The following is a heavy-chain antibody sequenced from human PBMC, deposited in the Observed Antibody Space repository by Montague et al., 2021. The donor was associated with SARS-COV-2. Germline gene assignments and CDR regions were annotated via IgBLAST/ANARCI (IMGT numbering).Heavy chain of an antibody. J-gene: IGHJ6*02. V-gene: IGHV5-51*01. CDR2: IYPGDSDT. Sequence: QSGAEVKKPGESPKISCKGSGYSFTSYWIGWVRQMPGKGLEWMGIIYPGDSDTRYSPSFQGQVAISADKSISTAYLQWSSLKASDTAMYYCARLSGYDLRYYYYYGMDVWGQGTTVTVSS. CDR3: ARLSGYDLRYYYYYGMDV. D-gene: IGHD5-12*01. CDR1: GYSFTSYW.